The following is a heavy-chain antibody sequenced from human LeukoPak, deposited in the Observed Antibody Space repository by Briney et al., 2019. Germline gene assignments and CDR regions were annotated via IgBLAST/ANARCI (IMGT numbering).Heavy chain of an antibody. Sequence: ASVKVSCKASGYTFTSYDINWVRQAPGQGLEWMGWMNPNSGNTGYAQKFQGRVTMTRNTSISTAYMELSSLRSEDTAVYYCARGRHSYGYWEYYFDYWGQGTLVTVSS. D-gene: IGHD5-18*01. J-gene: IGHJ4*02. CDR2: MNPNSGNT. CDR1: GYTFTSYD. CDR3: ARGRHSYGYWEYYFDY. V-gene: IGHV1-8*01.